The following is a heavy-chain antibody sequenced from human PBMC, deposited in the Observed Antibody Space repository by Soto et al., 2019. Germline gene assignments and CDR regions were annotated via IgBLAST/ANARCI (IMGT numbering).Heavy chain of an antibody. Sequence: EVQLLESGGGLVQPGGSLRLSCAASGFTFSSYAMSWVRQAPGKGLEWVSAISGSGGSTYYAESVKGRFNISRDNSKNTMNLQMSSLRAEDTAVYYCAKRPVLRFLEWLLDYWGQGTLVTVSS. CDR3: AKRPVLRFLEWLLDY. CDR1: GFTFSSYA. D-gene: IGHD3-3*01. J-gene: IGHJ4*02. CDR2: ISGSGGST. V-gene: IGHV3-23*01.